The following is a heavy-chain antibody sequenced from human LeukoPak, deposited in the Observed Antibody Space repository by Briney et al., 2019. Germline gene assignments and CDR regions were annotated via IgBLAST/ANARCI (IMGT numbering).Heavy chain of an antibody. CDR3: AKAGYSSSWPFDY. CDR1: GFSFSSNG. Sequence: GGSLRPSCAAAGFSFSSNGMSWVRLAPGKGLEWVSALSGSGSTTYYADSVKGRFTISRDNSKNTVFLQMNSLRVEDTAVYYCAKAGYSSSWPFDYWGQGTQVTVSS. D-gene: IGHD6-13*01. CDR2: LSGSGSTT. J-gene: IGHJ4*02. V-gene: IGHV3-23*01.